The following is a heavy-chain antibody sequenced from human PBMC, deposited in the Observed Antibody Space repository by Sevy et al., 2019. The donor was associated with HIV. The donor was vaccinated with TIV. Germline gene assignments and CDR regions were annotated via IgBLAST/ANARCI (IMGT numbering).Heavy chain of an antibody. CDR2: IYYSGST. Sequence: SETLSLTCTVSGGSISSGGYYWSWIRQHPGKGLEWIGYIYYSGSTYYNPSLKSRVTISVDTSKNQFSLKLSSVTAADTAVYYCARTRPRPYFDYLGQGTLVTVSS. V-gene: IGHV4-31*03. J-gene: IGHJ4*02. CDR1: GGSISSGGYY. CDR3: ARTRPRPYFDY.